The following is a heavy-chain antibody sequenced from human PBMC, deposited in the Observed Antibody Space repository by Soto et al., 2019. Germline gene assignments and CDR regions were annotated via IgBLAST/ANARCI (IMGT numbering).Heavy chain of an antibody. CDR1: GYTFTSYG. J-gene: IGHJ4*02. CDR3: ARSPLPYSSSWYYLDY. Sequence: ASVTVSCKASGYTFTSYGISWVRQAPGQGLEWMGWISAYNGNTNYAQKLQGRVTMTTDTSTSTAYMELRSLRSDDTAVYYCARSPLPYSSSWYYLDYWGQGTLVTVSS. V-gene: IGHV1-18*01. CDR2: ISAYNGNT. D-gene: IGHD6-13*01.